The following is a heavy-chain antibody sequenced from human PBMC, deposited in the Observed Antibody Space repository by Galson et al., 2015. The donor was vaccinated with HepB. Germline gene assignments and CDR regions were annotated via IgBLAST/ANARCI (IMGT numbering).Heavy chain of an antibody. Sequence: SLRLSCAASGFTFDNYWMTWVRQAPGRGLEWVANVKQDGRETHYAESVKGRITVSRDNARNSLYLQIDNLSAEDTAVYYCARDYYSSGSHDYWGQGTLVTVSS. CDR3: ARDYYSSGSHDY. CDR1: GFTFDNYW. D-gene: IGHD3-10*01. V-gene: IGHV3-7*03. CDR2: VKQDGRET. J-gene: IGHJ4*02.